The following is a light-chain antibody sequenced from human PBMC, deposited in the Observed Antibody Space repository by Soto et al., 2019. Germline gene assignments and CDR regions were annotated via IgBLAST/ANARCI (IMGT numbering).Light chain of an antibody. CDR1: QSISSW. Sequence: DIQMTQSPSTLSASVGDRVTITCRASQSISSWLAWYQQKPGKAPKLLIYKASSLESGVPSRFSGSGSGTEFTLTVSSLQPEDSATYFCQQSYTPPHTFGQGTKLEIK. CDR2: KAS. CDR3: QQSYTPPHT. J-gene: IGKJ2*01. V-gene: IGKV1-5*03.